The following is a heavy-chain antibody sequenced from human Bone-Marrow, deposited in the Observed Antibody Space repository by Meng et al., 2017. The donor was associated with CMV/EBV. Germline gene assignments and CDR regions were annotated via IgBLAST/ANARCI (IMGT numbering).Heavy chain of an antibody. D-gene: IGHD2-21*01. V-gene: IGHV3-23*01. CDR2: ISGGGITI. Sequence: GESLKISCAVSGFTFNSYAMSWVRQAPGKGLEWVSTISGGGITIYHADSVKGRFTISRDNSKNTLYLQMNSLRAEDTAVYYCAREGGGGDHLDYWGQGTLVTVSS. CDR1: GFTFNSYA. CDR3: AREGGGGDHLDY. J-gene: IGHJ4*02.